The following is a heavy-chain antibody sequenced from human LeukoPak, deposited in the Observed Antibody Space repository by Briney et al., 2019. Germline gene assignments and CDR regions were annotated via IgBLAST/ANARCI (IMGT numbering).Heavy chain of an antibody. CDR3: AREMVRGIRWLDN. CDR2: MNPNSGNT. V-gene: IGHV1-8*01. Sequence: GASVKVSCKASGYTFTSYDIRWVRQATGQGLEWMGWMNPNSGNTGYAQKFKGRVTMTRNTSISTAYLELSSLRSEDTAVYYCAREMVRGIRWLDNWGQGTLVTVSS. CDR1: GYTFTSYD. D-gene: IGHD3-10*01. J-gene: IGHJ4*02.